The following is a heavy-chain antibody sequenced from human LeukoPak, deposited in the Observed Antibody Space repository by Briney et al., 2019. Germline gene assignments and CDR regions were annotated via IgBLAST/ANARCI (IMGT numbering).Heavy chain of an antibody. Sequence: ASVKVSCKASGYTFTSYAMNWVRQAPGQGLEWMGWINTNAGNPTYAQGFTGRFVFSLDTSVSTAYLQISSLKAEDTAVYYCARDQWPFYYDSSGYHYYYGMDVWGQGTTVTVSS. V-gene: IGHV7-4-1*02. D-gene: IGHD3-22*01. J-gene: IGHJ6*02. CDR3: ARDQWPFYYDSSGYHYYYGMDV. CDR1: GYTFTSYA. CDR2: INTNAGNP.